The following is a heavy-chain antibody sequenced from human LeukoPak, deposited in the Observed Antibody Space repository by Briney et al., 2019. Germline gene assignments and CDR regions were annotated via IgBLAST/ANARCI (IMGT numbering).Heavy chain of an antibody. D-gene: IGHD3-16*01. CDR1: GFPLSGYW. V-gene: IGHV3-74*03. CDR3: ARAMITSTTSPVH. Sequence: SGGSLRLSCAASGFPLSGYWMHWVRQGPGKGLVWVSRINSDGRSTAYADSVKGRFTISRDNAKNTLYLQMDSLRAEDTAVYYCARAMITSTTSPVHWGQGTLVTVSS. CDR2: INSDGRST. J-gene: IGHJ4*02.